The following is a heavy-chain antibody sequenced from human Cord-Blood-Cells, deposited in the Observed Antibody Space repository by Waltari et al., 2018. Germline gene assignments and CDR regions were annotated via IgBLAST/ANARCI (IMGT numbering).Heavy chain of an antibody. Sequence: EVQLVESGGGLVKPGGSLRLSCAASGFTFSSYSMNWVRPAPGKGLEWVSSISSSSSYIYYADSVKGRFTISRDNAKNSLYLQMNSLRAEDTAVYYCARAVRERRIDYWGQGTLVTVSS. D-gene: IGHD1-1*01. V-gene: IGHV3-21*01. CDR3: ARAVRERRIDY. CDR1: GFTFSSYS. CDR2: ISSSSSYI. J-gene: IGHJ4*02.